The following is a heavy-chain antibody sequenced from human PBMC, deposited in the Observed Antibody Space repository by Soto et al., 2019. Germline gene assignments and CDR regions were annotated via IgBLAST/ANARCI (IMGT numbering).Heavy chain of an antibody. CDR2: ISAYNGNT. J-gene: IGHJ6*03. CDR3: ARVLGTVTSYYYYYMDV. Sequence: ASVEVSCKASGYTFSSYGISWVRQAPGQGLEWMGWISAYNGNTHYAQKRQGRVTMTTDTSTSTAYMELRSLRSDDTAVYYCARVLGTVTSYYYYYMDVWGKGTTVTVSS. D-gene: IGHD4-17*01. CDR1: GYTFSSYG. V-gene: IGHV1-18*01.